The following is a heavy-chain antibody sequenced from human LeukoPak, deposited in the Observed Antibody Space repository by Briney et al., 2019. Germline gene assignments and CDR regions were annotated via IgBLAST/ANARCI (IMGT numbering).Heavy chain of an antibody. V-gene: IGHV3-11*01. Sequence: GGSLRLSCATSGFTFSDYYMSWIRQAPGKGLEWVSYISSSGSTIYYADSVKGRFTISRDNSKNTLCLQMNSLRAEDTAVYYCAKDLDIVATITGNWGQGTLVTVSS. CDR2: ISSSGSTI. CDR1: GFTFSDYY. J-gene: IGHJ4*02. D-gene: IGHD5-12*01. CDR3: AKDLDIVATITGN.